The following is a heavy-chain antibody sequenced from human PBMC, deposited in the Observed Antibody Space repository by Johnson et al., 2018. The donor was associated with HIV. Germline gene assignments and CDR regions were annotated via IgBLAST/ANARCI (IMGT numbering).Heavy chain of an antibody. CDR2: INWNGGST. CDR3: AKDKLGSSSFAFDI. J-gene: IGHJ3*02. D-gene: IGHD6-13*01. CDR1: GFIFDDYG. V-gene: IGHV3-20*04. Sequence: MQLVEYGGGVVRPGGSLRLSCAASGFIFDDYGMSWVRKAPGKGLEWVSGINWNGGSTGYADSVKGRFNISRDNAKNSLFLQMNSLRAEDTALYYCAKDKLGSSSFAFDIWGQGTMVTVSS.